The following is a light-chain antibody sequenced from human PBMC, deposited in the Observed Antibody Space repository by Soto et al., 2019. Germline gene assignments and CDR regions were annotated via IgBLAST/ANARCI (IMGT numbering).Light chain of an antibody. J-gene: IGKJ1*01. CDR3: QQYTNYPWT. CDR1: QSISSW. CDR2: DVS. Sequence: DIQMTQSPPTLSASVGDRVTITYRASQSISSWLAWYQQRPGKAPNLLIYDVSSLESGIPSRFSGSGSGTELTLTISSLQPDDFATYYGQQYTNYPWTFGQGTKVEIK. V-gene: IGKV1-5*01.